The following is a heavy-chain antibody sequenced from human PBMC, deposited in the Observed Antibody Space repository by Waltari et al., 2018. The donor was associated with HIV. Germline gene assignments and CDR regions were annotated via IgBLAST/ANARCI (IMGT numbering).Heavy chain of an antibody. V-gene: IGHV3-21*01. D-gene: IGHD2-21*01. Sequence: EVQLVESGGGLVKPGGSLRLSCAASGFTFSSFSMSWIRQAPGRGLEWVASIDSSNTYIHYADSVRGRFTISRDNAKNSLYLQMNSLRAEDTALCYCARFDGGNSEVYHWGQGTLVTVSS. CDR3: ARFDGGNSEVYH. CDR2: IDSSNTYI. J-gene: IGHJ4*02. CDR1: GFTFSSFS.